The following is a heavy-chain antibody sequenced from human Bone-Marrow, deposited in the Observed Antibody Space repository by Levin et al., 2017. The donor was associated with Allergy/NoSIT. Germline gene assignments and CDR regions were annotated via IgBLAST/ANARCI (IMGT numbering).Heavy chain of an antibody. CDR3: ARAETYYYDSSGYYLPYYYYYGMDV. J-gene: IGHJ6*02. CDR1: GFTFSSYG. CDR2: IWYDGSNK. Sequence: GGSLRLSCAASGFTFSSYGMHWVRQAPGKGLEWVAVIWYDGSNKYYADSVKGRFTISRDNSKNTLYLQMNSLRAEDTAVYYCARAETYYYDSSGYYLPYYYYYGMDVWGQGTTVTVSS. D-gene: IGHD3-22*01. V-gene: IGHV3-33*01.